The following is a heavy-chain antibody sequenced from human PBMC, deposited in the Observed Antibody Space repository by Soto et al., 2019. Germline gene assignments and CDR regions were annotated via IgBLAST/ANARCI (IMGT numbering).Heavy chain of an antibody. D-gene: IGHD6-19*01. J-gene: IGHJ4*02. CDR3: ARHGERAVADAVDY. V-gene: IGHV3-33*01. Sequence: QVQLVESGGGVVQPGRSLRLSCAASGFTFSSYGMHWVRQAPGKGLEWVAVIWYDGSNKYYADSVKGRFTISRDNSKNTLYLQMNRLRAEDSAVYYCARHGERAVADAVDYWGQGTLVTVSS. CDR1: GFTFSSYG. CDR2: IWYDGSNK.